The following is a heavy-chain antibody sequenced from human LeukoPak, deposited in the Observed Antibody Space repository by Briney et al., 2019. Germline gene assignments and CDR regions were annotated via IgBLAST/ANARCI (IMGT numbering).Heavy chain of an antibody. CDR3: ARVLGGYYYDSSGYYAGMDY. Sequence: GGSLRLSCAASGFTFSSYSMNWVRQAPGKGLEWVSSISSSSSYIYYADSVKGRFTTSRDNAKNSLYLQMTSLRAEDTAVYYCARVLGGYYYDSSGYYAGMDYWGQGTLVTVSS. V-gene: IGHV3-21*01. J-gene: IGHJ4*02. D-gene: IGHD3-22*01. CDR1: GFTFSSYS. CDR2: ISSSSSYI.